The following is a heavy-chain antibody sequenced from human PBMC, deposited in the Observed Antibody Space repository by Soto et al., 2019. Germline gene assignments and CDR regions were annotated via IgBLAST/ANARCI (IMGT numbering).Heavy chain of an antibody. Sequence: SETLSLTCAVYGGSFSGYYWSWIRQPPGKGLEWIGEINHSGSTDYNPSLKSRVTISVDTSKNQFSLKLSSVTAADTAVYYCASSGSRLRFFYYYGMDVWGQGTTVTVSS. CDR1: GGSFSGYY. J-gene: IGHJ6*02. CDR3: ASSGSRLRFFYYYGMDV. V-gene: IGHV4-34*01. D-gene: IGHD3-3*01. CDR2: INHSGST.